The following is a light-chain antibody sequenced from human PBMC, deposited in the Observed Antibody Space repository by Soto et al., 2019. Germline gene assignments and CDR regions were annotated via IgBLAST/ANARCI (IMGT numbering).Light chain of an antibody. CDR1: LSVNSY. V-gene: IGKV3-11*01. CDR3: QHRSEWPVS. J-gene: IGKJ5*01. Sequence: EIVLTQSPATLSWSPEEIATLSCRASLSVNSYLAWYQQKPGRAPRLLISDASNRATGIPARFSGSGSGTDFTLTISSLEPEDFAVYYCQHRSEWPVSFGQGTRLEI. CDR2: DAS.